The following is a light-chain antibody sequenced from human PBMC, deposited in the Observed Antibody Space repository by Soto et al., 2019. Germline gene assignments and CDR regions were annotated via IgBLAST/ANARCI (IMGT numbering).Light chain of an antibody. CDR3: QQLNSRFT. V-gene: IGKV1-9*01. J-gene: IGKJ3*01. CDR2: AAS. Sequence: DIPLTQSPSFLSASVGDRVTITCRASQAISNYLAWYQQKPGKAPKLLIYAASTLQSGVPSRFSGSGSGTEFTLTVSSLQPEDFATYYCQQLNSRFTFGPVTKVDIK. CDR1: QAISNY.